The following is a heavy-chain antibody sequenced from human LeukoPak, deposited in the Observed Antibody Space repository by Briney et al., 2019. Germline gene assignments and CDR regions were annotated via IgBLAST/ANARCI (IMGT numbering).Heavy chain of an antibody. D-gene: IGHD4-23*01. CDR1: GGSISSYY. J-gene: IGHJ4*02. V-gene: IGHV4-59*13. Sequence: PSETLSLTCTVSGGSISSYYWSWIRQPPGKGLEWIGYIYYSGNTNYNPSLKSRVTISIDTSKNQVSLKLSSVTAADTAVYYCARFHDYGGNRYFDYWGQGTLVTVSS. CDR3: ARFHDYGGNRYFDY. CDR2: IYYSGNT.